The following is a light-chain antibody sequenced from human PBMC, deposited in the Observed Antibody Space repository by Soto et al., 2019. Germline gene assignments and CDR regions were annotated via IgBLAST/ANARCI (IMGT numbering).Light chain of an antibody. CDR3: QHSYITPCP. Sequence: DIQVTQSPSSLSASVRDTVTITCRASQSISVHLNWYQQKPGEVPKLLVYAASNLHSGVPSRFSGSGSETDFALTISSLQTEEFATYYCQHSYITPCPVAQGTRLQIK. CDR1: QSISVH. V-gene: IGKV1-39*01. J-gene: IGKJ2*02. CDR2: AAS.